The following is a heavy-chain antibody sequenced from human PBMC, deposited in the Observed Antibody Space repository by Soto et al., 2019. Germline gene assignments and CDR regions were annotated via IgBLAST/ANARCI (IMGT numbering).Heavy chain of an antibody. J-gene: IGHJ4*02. V-gene: IGHV1-69*02. Sequence: QVQLVQSGAEVMKPGSSVRVSCTTSGGTFNFYTINWVRQAPGQGLEWVGRVNPIVGMSNSAQKSQGRVTITADKSTNIAYLDLSRLKSEATAVYYCAISYGSGSTHFDSWGQGTLVTVSS. CDR1: GGTFNFYT. CDR2: VNPIVGMS. D-gene: IGHD3-10*01. CDR3: AISYGSGSTHFDS.